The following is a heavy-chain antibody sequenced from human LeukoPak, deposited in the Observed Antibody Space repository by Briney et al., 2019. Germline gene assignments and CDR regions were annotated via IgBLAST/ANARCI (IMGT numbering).Heavy chain of an antibody. Sequence: GGSLRLSCAASGFTFSNAWMSWVRQAPGKGLEWAGRIKSKTDGGTTDYAAPVKGRFTISRDDSKNTLYLQMNSLKTEDTAVYYCTTEPVGDYYYGMDVWGKGTTVTVSS. D-gene: IGHD2-2*01. V-gene: IGHV3-15*01. CDR3: TTEPVGDYYYGMDV. CDR2: IKSKTDGGTT. J-gene: IGHJ6*04. CDR1: GFTFSNAW.